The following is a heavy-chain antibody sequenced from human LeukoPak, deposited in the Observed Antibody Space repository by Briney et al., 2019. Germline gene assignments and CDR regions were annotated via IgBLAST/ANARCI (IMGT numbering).Heavy chain of an antibody. D-gene: IGHD2-15*01. V-gene: IGHV3-23*01. CDR2: ISGSGGST. J-gene: IGHJ4*02. Sequence: GGSLRLSCAASGFTFSSYAMSWVRQAPGKGLEWVSAISGSGGSTYYADSVKGRFTISRDNSENTLYLQMNSVRAEDTAVYYCAKGPLIGWYYFDSWGQGTLVTVSS. CDR1: GFTFSSYA. CDR3: AKGPLIGWYYFDS.